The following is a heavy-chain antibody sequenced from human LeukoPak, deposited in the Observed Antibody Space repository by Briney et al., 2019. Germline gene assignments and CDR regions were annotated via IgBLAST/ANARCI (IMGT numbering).Heavy chain of an antibody. CDR2: IYTSGST. D-gene: IGHD3-22*01. CDR1: GGSISSYY. V-gene: IGHV4-4*07. J-gene: IGHJ4*02. CDR3: ARDEYYYDSSGYYGY. Sequence: SETLSLTCTVSGGSISSYYWSWIRQPAGKGLGWIGRIYTSGSTNYNPSLKSRVTMSVDTSKNQFSLKLSSVTAADTAVYYCARDEYYYDSSGYYGYWGQGTLVTVSS.